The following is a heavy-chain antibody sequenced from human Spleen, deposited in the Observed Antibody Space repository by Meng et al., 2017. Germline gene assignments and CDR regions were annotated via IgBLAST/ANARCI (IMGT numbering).Heavy chain of an antibody. D-gene: IGHD4-11*01. CDR1: GGSISGYY. V-gene: IGHV4-34*02. CDR3: ARGPRITVAGGWFDP. Sequence: QVQLPNWGAGLLKPSVTLSLTCAVYGGSISGYYWTWIRQPPGKGLEWIGEINYSGSTTYNPSLKSRVTISVDTSKNQFSLKLNSVTAADTAVYYCARGPRITVAGGWFDPWGQGTLVTVSS. J-gene: IGHJ5*02. CDR2: INYSGST.